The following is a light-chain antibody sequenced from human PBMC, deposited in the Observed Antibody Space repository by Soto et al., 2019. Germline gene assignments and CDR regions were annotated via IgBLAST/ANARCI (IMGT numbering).Light chain of an antibody. CDR2: GAS. Sequence: EIVLTQSPGTLSFSPGERATLYCRASQSVSSSYLAWYQQKPGQAPRLLIYGASSRATGIPDRFSGSGSGTDFTLTISRLEPEDFAVYYCQQYGSPMYTFGQGTKLEIK. CDR1: QSVSSSY. J-gene: IGKJ2*01. CDR3: QQYGSPMYT. V-gene: IGKV3-20*01.